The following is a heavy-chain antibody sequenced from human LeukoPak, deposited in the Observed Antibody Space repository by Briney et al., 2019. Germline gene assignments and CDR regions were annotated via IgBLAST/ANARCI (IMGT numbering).Heavy chain of an antibody. V-gene: IGHV4-39*01. J-gene: IGHJ1*01. CDR2: IYYSGST. CDR1: GGSISSSSYY. D-gene: IGHD3-3*01. Sequence: SETLSLTCTVSGGSISSSSYYWGWIRQPPGKGLEWFGSIYYSGSTYYNPSLKSRVTISVDTSKNQFSLKLSSVTAADTAVYYCARQAGYYDFWSGYYIGFQHWGQGTLVTVSS. CDR3: ARQAGYYDFWSGYYIGFQH.